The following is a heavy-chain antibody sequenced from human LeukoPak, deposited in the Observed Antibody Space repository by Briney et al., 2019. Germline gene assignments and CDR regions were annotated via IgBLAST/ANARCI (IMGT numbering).Heavy chain of an antibody. CDR1: GGSISSYY. CDR3: ARGAGWYNY. Sequence: SETLSLTCTVSGGSISSYYWSWIRQPPGKGLEWIGYIHYSGSTRYNPSLKSRVTISVDTSKNQFSLMLSSVTAADTAVYYCARGAGWYNYWGQGILVTVSS. D-gene: IGHD6-19*01. V-gene: IGHV4-59*01. J-gene: IGHJ4*02. CDR2: IHYSGST.